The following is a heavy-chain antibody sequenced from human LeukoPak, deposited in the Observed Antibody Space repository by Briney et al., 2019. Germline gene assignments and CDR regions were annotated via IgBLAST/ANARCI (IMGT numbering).Heavy chain of an antibody. CDR3: ARAPVWFCGGDCFSFDY. CDR2: ISYDGSNK. CDR1: GFTFSSYA. D-gene: IGHD2-21*02. V-gene: IGHV3-30-3*01. Sequence: GRSLRLSCAASGFTFSSYAMHWVRQAPGKGLEWVAVISYDGSNKYYADSVKGRFTISRDNSKNTLYLQMNSLRAEDTAVYYCARAPVWFCGGDCFSFDYGGQGTLVTVSS. J-gene: IGHJ4*02.